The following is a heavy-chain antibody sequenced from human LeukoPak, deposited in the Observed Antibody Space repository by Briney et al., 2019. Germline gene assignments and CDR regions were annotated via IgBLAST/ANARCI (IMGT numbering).Heavy chain of an antibody. CDR2: IDGSGSP. CDR1: GASISSLH. J-gene: IGHJ4*02. V-gene: IGHV4-59*11. Sequence: SETLSLTCTVSGASISSLHWSWVRQPPGKGLEWIGYIDGSGSPNYNPSLKGRVTISEDTSKSQFSLRLTSVTASDTAVYYCARGGFYFLYWSQGTLVTVSS. CDR3: ARGGFYFLY. D-gene: IGHD3-16*01.